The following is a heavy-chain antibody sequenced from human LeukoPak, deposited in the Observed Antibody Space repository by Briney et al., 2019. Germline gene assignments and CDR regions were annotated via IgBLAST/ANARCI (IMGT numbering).Heavy chain of an antibody. Sequence: GGSLRLSCTASGFTFSSHSMNWVRQAPGKGLEWLSYITSSSAIYYADSVKGRFTISRDNAKNSLYLQMNSLRAEDTAVYYCARGVPTYYYDSSGPFDYWGQGTLVTVSS. V-gene: IGHV3-48*01. CDR1: GFTFSSHS. CDR2: ITSSSAI. J-gene: IGHJ4*02. D-gene: IGHD3-22*01. CDR3: ARGVPTYYYDSSGPFDY.